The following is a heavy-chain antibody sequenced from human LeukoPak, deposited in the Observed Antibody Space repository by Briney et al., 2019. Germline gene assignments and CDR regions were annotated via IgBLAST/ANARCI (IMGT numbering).Heavy chain of an antibody. CDR2: INPNCGGT. CDR1: GYTFTGYY. D-gene: IGHD5-24*01. CDR3: ARGGRWLPFSY. V-gene: IGHV1-2*02. J-gene: IGHJ4*02. Sequence: GASVKVSCKASGYTFTGYYMHWVRQAPGQGLEWMGWINPNCGGTNYAQKFQGRVTMTRDTSISTAYMELSSLRSEDTAVYYCARGGRWLPFSYWGQGTLVTVSS.